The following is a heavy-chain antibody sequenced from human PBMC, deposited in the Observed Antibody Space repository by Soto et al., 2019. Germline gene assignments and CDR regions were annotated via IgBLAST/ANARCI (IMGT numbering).Heavy chain of an antibody. CDR2: IYYSGST. D-gene: IGHD4-17*01. V-gene: IGHV4-39*01. J-gene: IGHJ6*02. CDR1: GGSISSSSYY. Sequence: SETLSLTCTVSGGSISSSSYYWGWIRQPPGKGLEWIGSIYYSGSTYYNPSLKSRVTISVDTSKNQFSLKLSSVTAADTAVYYCARQGTVTTLYYHYYGLDGWGQGTTVTVSS. CDR3: ARQGTVTTLYYHYYGLDG.